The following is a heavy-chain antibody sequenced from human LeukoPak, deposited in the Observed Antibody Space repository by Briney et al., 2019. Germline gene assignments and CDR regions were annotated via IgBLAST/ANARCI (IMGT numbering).Heavy chain of an antibody. CDR1: GFTFNNHA. D-gene: IGHD2-15*01. V-gene: IGHV3-48*01. CDR3: ARGEHGSNCDC. Sequence: PGGSLRLSCIASGFTFNNHAMSWVRQAPGKGLEWVSYISSSSSTIYYADSVKGRFTISRDIAKNSLYLQMNSLRAEDTAVYYCARGEHGSNCDCWGQGTLVTVSS. CDR2: ISSSSSTI. J-gene: IGHJ4*02.